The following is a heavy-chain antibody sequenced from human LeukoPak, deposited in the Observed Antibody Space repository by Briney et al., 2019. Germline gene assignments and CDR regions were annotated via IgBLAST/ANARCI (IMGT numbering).Heavy chain of an antibody. CDR2: ISGSGGST. D-gene: IGHD3-10*01. CDR1: GLTFSTYG. V-gene: IGHV3-23*01. CDR3: AKPHPADITMVRGRYYYYMDV. J-gene: IGHJ6*03. Sequence: PGGSLRLSCAASGLTFSTYGMSWVRQAPGKGLEWVSVISGSGGSTYYADSVKGRFTISRDNSKNTLYLQMNSLRAEDTAVYYCAKPHPADITMVRGRYYYYMDVWGKGTTVTISS.